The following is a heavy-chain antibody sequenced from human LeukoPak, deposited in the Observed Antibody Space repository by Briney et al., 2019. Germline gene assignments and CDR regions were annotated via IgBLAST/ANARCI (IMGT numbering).Heavy chain of an antibody. CDR2: ISGSGGST. Sequence: GGSLRLSCAASGFTFSSYAMSWVRQAPGKGLEWVSAISGSGGSTYYADSVKGRFTISRDNSKNTLYLQMNSLRAEDTAVYYCAKVPNTIYRXXGQYXFDYWGXGTLVTVS. D-gene: IGHD3-10*01. CDR1: GFTFSSYA. V-gene: IGHV3-23*01. J-gene: IGHJ4*01. CDR3: AKVPNTIYRXXGQYXFDY.